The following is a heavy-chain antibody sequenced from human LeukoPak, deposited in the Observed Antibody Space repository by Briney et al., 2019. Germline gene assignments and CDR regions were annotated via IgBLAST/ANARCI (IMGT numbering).Heavy chain of an antibody. D-gene: IGHD1-26*01. Sequence: ASVKVSCKASEYTFTDYYMHWVRQAPGQGLEWMGWINPNSGDTNYAQKFQGRVTMTRDPSISTAYMALTRLRSDDTAVYYCARDAWLVGTTNLYYFDYWGQGTLVIVSS. CDR2: INPNSGDT. CDR1: EYTFTDYY. CDR3: ARDAWLVGTTNLYYFDY. V-gene: IGHV1-2*02. J-gene: IGHJ4*02.